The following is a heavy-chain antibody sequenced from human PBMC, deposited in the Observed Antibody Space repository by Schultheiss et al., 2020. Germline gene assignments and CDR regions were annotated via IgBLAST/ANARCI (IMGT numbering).Heavy chain of an antibody. Sequence: GESLKISCAASGFTFSSFWMHWVRQAPGKGLVWVSRINSDGSSTSYADSVKGRFTISRDNAKNTLYLQMNSLRAEDTAVYYCAREFGSAFDIWGQGTMVTVSS. V-gene: IGHV3-74*01. CDR3: AREFGSAFDI. CDR1: GFTFSSFW. CDR2: INSDGSST. J-gene: IGHJ3*02. D-gene: IGHD3-10*01.